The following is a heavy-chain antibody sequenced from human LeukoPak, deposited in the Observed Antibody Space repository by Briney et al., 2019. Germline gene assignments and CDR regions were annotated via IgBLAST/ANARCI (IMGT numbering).Heavy chain of an antibody. CDR2: IYNSGST. Sequence: SETLSLTCTVSGGSITNYYWSWIRQPPGKGLEWIGYIYNSGSTNYNPSLMSRAAISVDMSKNQFSLKLSSVTAADTAVYYCARKTGYYYGVDVWGQGTTVTVSS. D-gene: IGHD1-1*01. J-gene: IGHJ6*02. CDR3: ARKTGYYYGVDV. V-gene: IGHV4-59*08. CDR1: GGSITNYY.